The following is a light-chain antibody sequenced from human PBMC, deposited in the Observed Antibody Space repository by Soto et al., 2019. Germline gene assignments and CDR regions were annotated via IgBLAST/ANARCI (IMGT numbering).Light chain of an antibody. V-gene: IGLV2-8*01. Sequence: QSALTQPPSASGSPGQSVTISCTGTSSDVGAYNYVSWYQQHAGKAPKLVIYEVTKRPSGVPDRFSGSKSANPASLTVSGLQAEDEADYYCSSFASSNTWVFGGGTKVTVI. CDR1: SSDVGAYNY. CDR2: EVT. J-gene: IGLJ3*02. CDR3: SSFASSNTWV.